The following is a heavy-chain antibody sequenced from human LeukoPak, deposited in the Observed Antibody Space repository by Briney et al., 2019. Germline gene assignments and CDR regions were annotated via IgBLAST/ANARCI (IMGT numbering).Heavy chain of an antibody. Sequence: ASVKVSCKVSGYTLTELSMHWVRQPPGTGLEWMGSFDPEDGETIYAQKFQGRVTMTEDTSTDTAYMELSSLRSEDTAVYYCATVGVVVPAARVRWWFDPWGQGTLVTVSS. V-gene: IGHV1-24*01. CDR3: ATVGVVVPAARVRWWFDP. CDR1: GYTLTELS. CDR2: FDPEDGET. J-gene: IGHJ5*02. D-gene: IGHD2-2*01.